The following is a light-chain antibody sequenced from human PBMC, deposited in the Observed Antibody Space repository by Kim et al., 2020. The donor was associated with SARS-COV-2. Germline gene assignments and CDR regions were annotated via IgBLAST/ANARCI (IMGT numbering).Light chain of an antibody. J-gene: IGKJ4*01. CDR2: GAS. CDR3: QQYGRSIT. V-gene: IGKV3-20*01. CDR1: SNSY. Sequence: SNSYLAWYQHKPGQAPSLVIYGASSRATGIPDRFSGSGSGTDFTLTISRLEPEDSAVYYCQQYGRSITFGGGTKV.